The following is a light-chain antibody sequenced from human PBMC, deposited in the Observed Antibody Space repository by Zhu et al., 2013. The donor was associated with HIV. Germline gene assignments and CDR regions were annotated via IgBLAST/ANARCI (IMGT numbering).Light chain of an antibody. J-gene: IGLJ2*01. Sequence: QSVLTQPASVSAAPGQKVTISCSGSSSNIGNNYVYWYQQFPGTAPKLLIYRNEQRPSGVPDRFSGSKSGTSAFLAITGLRSEDEADYYCAAWDDSLSGVVFGGGTKLTVL. CDR3: AAWDDSLSGVV. CDR2: RNE. V-gene: IGLV1-47*01. CDR1: SSNIGNNY.